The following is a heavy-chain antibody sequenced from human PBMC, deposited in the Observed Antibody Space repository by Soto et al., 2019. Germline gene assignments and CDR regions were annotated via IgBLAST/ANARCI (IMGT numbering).Heavy chain of an antibody. CDR3: ARSAWDIVLVPAAINWFAP. J-gene: IGHJ5*02. CDR2: INHSGST. V-gene: IGHV4-34*01. Sequence: QVQLQQWGAGLLKPSETLSLTCAVYGGSFSGYYWSWIRQPPGKGLEWIGEINHSGSTNYNPSLKSRVTISVDTSKNQFSLKLSSVTAADTAVYYCARSAWDIVLVPAAINWFAPWGQGTLVTVAT. D-gene: IGHD2-2*01. CDR1: GGSFSGYY.